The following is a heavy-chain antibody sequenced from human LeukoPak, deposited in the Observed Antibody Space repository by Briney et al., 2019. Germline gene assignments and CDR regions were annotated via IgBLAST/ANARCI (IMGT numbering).Heavy chain of an antibody. D-gene: IGHD6-13*01. CDR3: ARAKIAAAGTGAFDV. Sequence: PGGSLRLSCAASGFTFSSYAMTCVRQAPGKGLEWVSAFSATDGSAQYAESVEGRFTISRDNSKNTLFLQMNSLGAEDTAVYYCARAKIAAAGTGAFDVWGQGTLVTVSS. CDR2: FSATDGSA. J-gene: IGHJ3*01. CDR1: GFTFSSYA. V-gene: IGHV3-23*01.